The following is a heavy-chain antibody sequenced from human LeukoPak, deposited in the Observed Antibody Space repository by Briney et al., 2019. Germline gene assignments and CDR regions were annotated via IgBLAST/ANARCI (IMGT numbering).Heavy chain of an antibody. CDR1: GGSISGGGYD. D-gene: IGHD5-18*01. J-gene: IGHJ4*02. CDR2: IFYSGRT. V-gene: IGHV4-61*08. CDR3: ARGQKYTSCYSVTELGSRYFDY. Sequence: SQTLSLTGTVSGGSISGGGYDWRWIRQPPGKGLEYIGYIFYSGRTNYNPSLKSRVTLSVDTSKSWFSLRLTSVTAADTAVYYCARGQKYTSCYSVTELGSRYFDYWGQGALVTVSS.